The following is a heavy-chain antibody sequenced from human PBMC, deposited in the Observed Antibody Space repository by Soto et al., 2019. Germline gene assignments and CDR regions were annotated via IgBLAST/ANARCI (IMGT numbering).Heavy chain of an antibody. J-gene: IGHJ1*01. D-gene: IGHD3-16*01. CDR1: GFTFSSYG. CDR3: ASCGSVGY. Sequence: QVQLVESGGGVVQPGRSLRLSCAASGFTFSSYGMHWVRQAPGKGLEWVAVIWYDGSNKYYADSVKGRFTISRDNSKNTLYLQMNGLRAQETAGYYCASCGSVGYWGQGTLVTVSS. CDR2: IWYDGSNK. V-gene: IGHV3-33*01.